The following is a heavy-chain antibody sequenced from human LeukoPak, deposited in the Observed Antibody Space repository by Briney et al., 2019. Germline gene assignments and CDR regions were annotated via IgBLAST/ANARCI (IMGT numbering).Heavy chain of an antibody. CDR1: GGTFSSYA. J-gene: IGHJ4*02. D-gene: IGHD1-20*01. CDR2: IIPILGIA. Sequence: GSSVKVSCKASGGTFSSYAISWVRQAPGQGLEWMGRIIPILGIANYAQKFQGRVKITADKSTSTAYMEQSSLRSEDTAVYYCARAGYNWNDEGDYWGQGTLVTVSS. V-gene: IGHV1-69*04. CDR3: ARAGYNWNDEGDY.